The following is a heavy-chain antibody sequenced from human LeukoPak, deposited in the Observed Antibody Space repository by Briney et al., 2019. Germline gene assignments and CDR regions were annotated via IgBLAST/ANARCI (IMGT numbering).Heavy chain of an antibody. CDR1: GFTFSSSA. J-gene: IGHJ4*02. CDR2: ISNNGGYT. CDR3: TKQLGYCSDGSCYFPY. V-gene: IGHV3-23*01. D-gene: IGHD2-15*01. Sequence: GGSLRLSCAASGFTFSSSAMSWVRQAPGKGLGWVSAISNNGGYTYYADSVQGRFTISRDNSKSTLCLQMNSLRAEDTAVYYCTKQLGYCSDGSCYFPYWGQGTLVTVSS.